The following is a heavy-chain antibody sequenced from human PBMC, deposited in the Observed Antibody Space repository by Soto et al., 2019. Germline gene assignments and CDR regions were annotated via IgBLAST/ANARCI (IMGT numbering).Heavy chain of an antibody. CDR2: ISYDGSNK. Sequence: PGGSLRLSCAASGFTFRSYVMHGVRQAPGKGLEWVAVISYDGSNKYYADSVKGRFTISRDNSKNTLYLQMNSLRAEDTAVYYCAKGDHDLIAVAVYGQSMDVWGQGPTVTVSS. CDR1: GFTFRSYV. D-gene: IGHD6-19*01. CDR3: AKGDHDLIAVAVYGQSMDV. J-gene: IGHJ6*02. V-gene: IGHV3-30*18.